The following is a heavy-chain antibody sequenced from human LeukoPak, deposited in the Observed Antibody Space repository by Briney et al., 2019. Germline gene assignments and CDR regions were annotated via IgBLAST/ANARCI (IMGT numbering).Heavy chain of an antibody. CDR3: ASTTYYYDSSGYYPDY. Sequence: PSETLSLTCAVYGGSFSGYYWSWIRQPPGKGLEWIGEINHSGSTNYNPSLESRVTISVDTSKNQFSLKLSSVTAADTAVYYCASTTYYYDSSGYYPDYWGQGTLVTVSS. V-gene: IGHV4-34*01. D-gene: IGHD3-22*01. CDR2: INHSGST. J-gene: IGHJ4*02. CDR1: GGSFSGYY.